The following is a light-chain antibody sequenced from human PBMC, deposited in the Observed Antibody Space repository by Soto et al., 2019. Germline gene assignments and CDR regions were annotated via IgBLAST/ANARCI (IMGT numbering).Light chain of an antibody. CDR2: GAS. CDR1: QSVSSN. V-gene: IGKV3-20*01. J-gene: IGKJ1*01. CDR3: QQYGSSGT. Sequence: VMTHSPTTLPVSPGYRPTLSCRASQSVSSNLAWYQQKPGQAPRLLIYGASNRATGIPDRFSGSGSGTYFTLTISRLEPEDFAVYYCQQYGSSGTFGQGTKVDIK.